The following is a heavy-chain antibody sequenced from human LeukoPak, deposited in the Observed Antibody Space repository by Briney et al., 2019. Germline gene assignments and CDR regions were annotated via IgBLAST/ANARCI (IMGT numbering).Heavy chain of an antibody. D-gene: IGHD4-17*01. V-gene: IGHV1-18*01. CDR3: AREGADDHGRLQWFDP. Sequence: ASVKVSCKASGGTFSSYAISWVRQAPGQGLEWMGKISAYNNYTTYAQKFQGRIAMTTDTSTNTAYMDLRSLRSDDTAFYYCAREGADDHGRLQWFDPWGQGTLVTVSS. CDR1: GGTFSSYA. J-gene: IGHJ5*02. CDR2: ISAYNNYT.